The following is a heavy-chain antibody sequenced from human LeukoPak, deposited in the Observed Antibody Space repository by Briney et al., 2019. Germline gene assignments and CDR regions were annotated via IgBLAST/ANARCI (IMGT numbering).Heavy chain of an antibody. Sequence: SETLSLTCAVYGGSFSGYYWGGIRQPPGKGLEWIGEINHSGSTNYNPSLKSRVTISVDTSKNQFSLKLSSVTAADTAVYYCARGSHYYDSSGYYFDYWGQGTLVTVSS. CDR3: ARGSHYYDSSGYYFDY. D-gene: IGHD3-22*01. V-gene: IGHV4-34*01. J-gene: IGHJ4*02. CDR1: GGSFSGYY. CDR2: INHSGST.